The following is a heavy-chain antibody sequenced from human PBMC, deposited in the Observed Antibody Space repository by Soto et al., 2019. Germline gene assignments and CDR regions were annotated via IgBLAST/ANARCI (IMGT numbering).Heavy chain of an antibody. D-gene: IGHD5-12*01. Sequence: EVQLVDSGGGLVQPGGSLRLSCEASGFTFSTYWMSWVRQTPGKGLEWVANIKEDGSEKYYVESVKGRFTISRDNGKNSLYLQMNSLRDEDTAVYYCARDAGGYGDWGQGTLVTGSS. CDR1: GFTFSTYW. J-gene: IGHJ4*02. V-gene: IGHV3-7*01. CDR2: IKEDGSEK. CDR3: ARDAGGYGD.